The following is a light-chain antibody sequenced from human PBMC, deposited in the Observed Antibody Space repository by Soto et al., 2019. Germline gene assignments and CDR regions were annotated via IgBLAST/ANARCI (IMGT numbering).Light chain of an antibody. V-gene: IGLV2-11*01. J-gene: IGLJ1*01. CDR2: DVT. CDR1: SSDVGGYNC. Sequence: QSVLTQPASVSGSPGQSVTISCTGTSSDVGGYNCVSWYQQHPGKAPQLIIYDVTQRPSGVPDRFSGSKSGNTASLSISGLQAEDEADYYCCSHSASYTFAFGTGTKVTVL. CDR3: CSHSASYTFA.